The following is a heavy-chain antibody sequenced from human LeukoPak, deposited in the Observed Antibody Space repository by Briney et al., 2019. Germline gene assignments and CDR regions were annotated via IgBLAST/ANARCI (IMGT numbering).Heavy chain of an antibody. V-gene: IGHV3-23*01. CDR2: ISGSGGST. CDR3: VKGSNTYYYGSGSSSYYFDY. J-gene: IGHJ4*02. D-gene: IGHD3-10*01. CDR1: GFTFSSYW. Sequence: GGSLRLSCAASGFTFSSYWMSWVRQAPGKGLEWVSGISGSGGSTYYADSVKGRFTISRDNSKNALYLQMNSLRAEDTAIYYCVKGSNTYYYGSGSSSYYFDYWGQGTLVTVSS.